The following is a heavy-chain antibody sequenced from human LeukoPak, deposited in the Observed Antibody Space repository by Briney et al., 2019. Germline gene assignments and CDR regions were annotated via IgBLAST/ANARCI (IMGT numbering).Heavy chain of an antibody. CDR1: GFTFSSYA. Sequence: PGGSLRLSCAASGFTFSSYAMSWVRQAPGKGLEWVAFIRYDGSNKYYADSVKGRFTISRDNSKNTLYLQMNSLRAEDTAVYYCAKDSSSTSCYLDYWGQGTLVTVSS. V-gene: IGHV3-30*02. CDR3: AKDSSSTSCYLDY. J-gene: IGHJ4*02. D-gene: IGHD2-2*01. CDR2: IRYDGSNK.